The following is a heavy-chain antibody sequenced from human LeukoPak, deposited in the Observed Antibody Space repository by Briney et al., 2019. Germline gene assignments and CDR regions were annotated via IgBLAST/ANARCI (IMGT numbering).Heavy chain of an antibody. CDR1: GGTFSSYA. D-gene: IGHD2-2*01. V-gene: IGHV1-69*13. Sequence: SVKVSCKASGGTFSSYAISWVRQAPGQGLEWMGGIIPIFGTANYAQKFQGRVTITADESTSTAYMELSSLRSEDRAVYFCARDLGSTRGYWGQGTLVTVSS. J-gene: IGHJ4*02. CDR2: IIPIFGTA. CDR3: ARDLGSTRGY.